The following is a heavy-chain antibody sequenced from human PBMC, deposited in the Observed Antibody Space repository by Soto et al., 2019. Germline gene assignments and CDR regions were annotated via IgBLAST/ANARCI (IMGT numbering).Heavy chain of an antibody. CDR1: GYTFTSYA. CDR2: INAGNGNT. J-gene: IGHJ4*02. CDR3: ARGPNPYYFDY. Sequence: QVQLVQSGAEVKKPGASVKVSCKASGYTFTSYAMHWVRQAPGQRLEWMGWINAGNGNTKYSQKFQGRVTITRDTSASTAYMELSSLRSEDTAVYSCARGPNPYYFDYWGQGTLVTVSS. V-gene: IGHV1-3*01.